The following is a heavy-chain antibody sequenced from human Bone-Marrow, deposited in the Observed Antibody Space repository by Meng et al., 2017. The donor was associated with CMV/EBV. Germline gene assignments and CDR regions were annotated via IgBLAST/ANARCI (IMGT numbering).Heavy chain of an antibody. D-gene: IGHD1-26*01. CDR3: ARGMGATGFDFDL. V-gene: IGHV4-39*07. Sequence: SEPLSLTCTVSGGSISSTRYYWGWIRQPPGKGLEWIGSIYYSGSTYYNPSLKSRVTISVDTSKNQFSLKLNSVTAADTAVYYCARGMGATGFDFDLWGRGTLVTVSS. CDR2: IYYSGST. J-gene: IGHJ2*01. CDR1: GGSISSTRYY.